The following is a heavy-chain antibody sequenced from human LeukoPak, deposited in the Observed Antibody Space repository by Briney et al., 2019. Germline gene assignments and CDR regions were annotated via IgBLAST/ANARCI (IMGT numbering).Heavy chain of an antibody. Sequence: SETLSLTCTVSGVSTTNGIYYWAWIRQPPGKGLEWIGSVHNVGSTYYNLSLRSRVTMSIVTSKNQFSLRLNSVTAADTAVYYCARHAEYNSGWHFYLDHWGQGILVTVYS. D-gene: IGHD6-19*01. CDR1: GVSTTNGIYY. CDR3: ARHAEYNSGWHFYLDH. J-gene: IGHJ4*02. CDR2: VHNVGST. V-gene: IGHV4-39*01.